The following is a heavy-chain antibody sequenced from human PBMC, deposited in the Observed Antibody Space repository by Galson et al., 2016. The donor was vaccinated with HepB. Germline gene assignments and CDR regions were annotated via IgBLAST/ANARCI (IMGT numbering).Heavy chain of an antibody. D-gene: IGHD3-10*01. Sequence: TLSLTCSVSGGSVNSAEYYWTWIRQPPGKGLEWIGYVYHNGNTYYNPSLNSRVDISLDMSKNQFSLNLRAVTAADTAVYYCATVNMFRDTNWYDPWGQGTLVTVSS. CDR1: GGSVNSAEYY. CDR2: VYHNGNT. CDR3: ATVNMFRDTNWYDP. J-gene: IGHJ5*02. V-gene: IGHV4-30-4*01.